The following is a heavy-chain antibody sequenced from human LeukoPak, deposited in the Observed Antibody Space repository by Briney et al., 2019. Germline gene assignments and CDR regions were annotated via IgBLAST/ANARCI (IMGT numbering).Heavy chain of an antibody. Sequence: GGSLRLSCAASGFTFSSYGMHWVRQAPGKGLEWVAFIRYDGSNKYYADSVKGRFTISRDNSKNTLYLQMSSLRAEDTAVYYCATLYDRDSSSWYGFNAFDIWGQGTMVTVSS. V-gene: IGHV3-30*02. D-gene: IGHD6-13*01. CDR3: ATLYDRDSSSWYGFNAFDI. CDR1: GFTFSSYG. CDR2: IRYDGSNK. J-gene: IGHJ3*02.